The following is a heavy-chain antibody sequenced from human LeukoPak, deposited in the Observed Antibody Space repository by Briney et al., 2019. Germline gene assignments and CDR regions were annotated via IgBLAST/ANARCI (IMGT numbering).Heavy chain of an antibody. J-gene: IGHJ4*02. CDR3: TRDHCRGDNCPSFDY. Sequence: ASVKVSCKPSGYTFTSFGISWVRQAPGQGLAWMGWIGAYNGDTNYAQKFQGRVTMTTDTSTSTAYMDLRSLRSDDTAVYYCTRDHCRGDNCPSFDYWGQGTLVTVYS. V-gene: IGHV1-18*04. D-gene: IGHD2-15*01. CDR1: GYTFTSFG. CDR2: IGAYNGDT.